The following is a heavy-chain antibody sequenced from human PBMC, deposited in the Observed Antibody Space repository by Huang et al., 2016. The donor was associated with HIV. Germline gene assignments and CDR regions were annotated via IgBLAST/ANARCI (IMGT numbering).Heavy chain of an antibody. CDR1: GFAFSSFA. J-gene: IGHJ4*02. CDR2: ISTDGTIK. CDR3: ARTGSYYYGSGIYHFGDY. D-gene: IGHD3-10*01. Sequence: QVQLVESGGGVVQPGRSLRLSCAASGFAFSSFAMHWIRQAPVKGLQWLAVISTDGTIKNYADSVRGRFTISRDNSKGTVYLQMNSLRPEDTAVYSCARTGSYYYGSGIYHFGDYWGQGTLVTVSS. V-gene: IGHV3-30*01.